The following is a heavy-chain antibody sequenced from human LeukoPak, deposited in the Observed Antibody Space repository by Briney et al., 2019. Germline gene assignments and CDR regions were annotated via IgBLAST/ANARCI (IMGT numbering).Heavy chain of an antibody. CDR2: ISGSAGST. Sequence: GSLRLSCAASGFTFSSYAMSWVRQAPGKGLEWVSAISGSAGSTYYADSVKGRFTISRDNSKNTLYLQMNSLRAEDTAVYYCAKDAPVNIVVVPAANSWGQGTLVTVSS. J-gene: IGHJ4*02. CDR1: GFTFSSYA. V-gene: IGHV3-23*01. D-gene: IGHD2-2*01. CDR3: AKDAPVNIVVVPAANS.